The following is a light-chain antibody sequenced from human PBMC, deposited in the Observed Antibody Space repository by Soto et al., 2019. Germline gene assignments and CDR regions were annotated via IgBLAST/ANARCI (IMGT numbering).Light chain of an antibody. J-gene: IGKJ2*01. CDR2: AAS. CDR1: QSISSY. CDR3: QQSYSTPPS. V-gene: IGKV1-39*01. Sequence: DIQMTQSPSSLSASVGDRVTITCRASQSISSYLNWYQQKPGKAPKLLIYAASSLQSGVPSRFSCSGSGTYFTLTISSLQPEDFATYYCQQSYSTPPSFGQGTKLEIK.